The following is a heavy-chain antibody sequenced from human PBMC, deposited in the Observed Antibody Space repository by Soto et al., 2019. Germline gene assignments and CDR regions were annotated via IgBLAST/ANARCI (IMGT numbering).Heavy chain of an antibody. D-gene: IGHD3-22*01. Sequence: QPGGSLRLSCAASGFTFNTYNMNWVRQAPGKGLEWVSYISSSSSTIHYADSVKGRFTISRGNAKNSLYLQMNSLRAEDTAVYYCARDDYPYYDDSSGYHFDYWGQGTLVTVSS. J-gene: IGHJ4*02. CDR3: ARDDYPYYDDSSGYHFDY. V-gene: IGHV3-48*01. CDR2: ISSSSSTI. CDR1: GFTFNTYN.